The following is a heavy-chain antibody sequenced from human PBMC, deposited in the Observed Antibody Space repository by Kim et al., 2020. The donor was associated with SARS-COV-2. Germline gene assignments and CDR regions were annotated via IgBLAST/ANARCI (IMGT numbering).Heavy chain of an antibody. CDR2: IYHAGST. D-gene: IGHD1-26*01. Sequence: SETLSLTCAVSDASITNTNYYCAWVRQPPGKGLEWIGSIYHAGSTSYSPSLKSRVTISVDTSKNQFSLTLNSVTAADTAVYFCAMERGFWERSFWGQGALVTVSS. CDR1: DASITNTNYY. V-gene: IGHV4-39*01. CDR3: AMERGFWERSF. J-gene: IGHJ1*01.